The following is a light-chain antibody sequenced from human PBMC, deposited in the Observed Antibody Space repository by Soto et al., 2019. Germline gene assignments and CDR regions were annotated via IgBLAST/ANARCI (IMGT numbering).Light chain of an antibody. CDR2: AAS. CDR1: QGISNY. J-gene: IGKJ1*01. V-gene: IGKV1-27*01. CDR3: QKYNSAPRT. Sequence: DIQMTQSPASLSASVVERVTITCRASQGISNYLAWYQQKPGKVPKLLIYAASTLQSGVPSRFSGSGSGTDFTLTISSLQPEDVATYYCQKYNSAPRTFGQGTKVDIK.